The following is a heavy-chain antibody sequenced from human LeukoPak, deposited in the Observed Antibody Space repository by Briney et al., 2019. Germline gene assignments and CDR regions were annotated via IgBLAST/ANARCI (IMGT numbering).Heavy chain of an antibody. J-gene: IGHJ6*03. Sequence: PSETLSLTCTVSGGSISNSSYFWGWIRQPPGKGLEWIGSIYYSGSTYYNPSLKSRVTISVDTSKNQFSLKLSSVTAADTAVYYCARGLGVKYSYGDKGIAVAGTGDYYYYMDVWGKGTTVTVSS. D-gene: IGHD6-19*01. CDR2: IYYSGST. V-gene: IGHV4-39*07. CDR1: GGSISNSSYF. CDR3: ARGLGVKYSYGDKGIAVAGTGDYYYYMDV.